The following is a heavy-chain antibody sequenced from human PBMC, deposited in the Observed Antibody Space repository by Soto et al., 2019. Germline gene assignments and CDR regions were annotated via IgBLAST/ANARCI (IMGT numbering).Heavy chain of an antibody. D-gene: IGHD6-13*01. CDR1: SDSISSDY. J-gene: IGHJ4*02. Sequence: QVQLQESGPGLVKPSETLSLTCTVSSDSISSDYWSWIRQPPGKRLEWIGYISYSGSTDYNPSLKSRVTISGDTSTNQFSLKVSSVTAADTAVYYCARGTSWQLPFDYWGQGTLVTVSS. CDR2: ISYSGST. CDR3: ARGTSWQLPFDY. V-gene: IGHV4-59*01.